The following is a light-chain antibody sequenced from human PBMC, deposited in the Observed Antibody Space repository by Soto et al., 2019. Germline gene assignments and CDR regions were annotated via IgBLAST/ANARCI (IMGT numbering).Light chain of an antibody. J-gene: IGLJ2*01. Sequence: QAVVTQPPSVSGAPGQRVTISCTGSSSSIGAGYGVHWYQQFPGTAPRLLIYADNNRPSGVPERFSGSKSGSSASLAITGRLAEYEADYSCQSYDSSLHVVFGGGTNLTVL. CDR1: SSSIGAGYG. V-gene: IGLV1-40*01. CDR2: ADN. CDR3: QSYDSSLHVV.